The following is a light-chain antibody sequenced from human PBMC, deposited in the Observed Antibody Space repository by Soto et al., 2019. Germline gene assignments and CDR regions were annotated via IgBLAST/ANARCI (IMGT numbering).Light chain of an antibody. CDR2: AAS. Sequence: DIQMTQSPSTLSASVGDRVTITCRASQSISSWLAWYQQKPGRAPKCLIYAASILESGVQSRFTGSGSGTNFTLTIKDLQPEDFATYFCKQANSFPLTFGQGTRLEIK. J-gene: IGKJ5*01. V-gene: IGKV1-12*01. CDR1: QSISSW. CDR3: KQANSFPLT.